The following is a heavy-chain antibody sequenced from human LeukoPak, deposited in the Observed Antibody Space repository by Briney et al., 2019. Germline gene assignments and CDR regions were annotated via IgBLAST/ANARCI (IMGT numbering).Heavy chain of an antibody. V-gene: IGHV3-9*01. CDR1: GFTFDDYA. CDR2: ISWNSGSI. Sequence: SGGSLRLSCAASGFTFDDYAMHWVRQAPGKGLEWVSGISWNSGSIGYADSVKGRFTISRDNAKNSLYLQMNSLRAEDTALYYCAKAIHGDSDYYYYGMGVWGQGTTVTVSS. J-gene: IGHJ6*02. CDR3: AKAIHGDSDYYYYGMGV. D-gene: IGHD4-17*01.